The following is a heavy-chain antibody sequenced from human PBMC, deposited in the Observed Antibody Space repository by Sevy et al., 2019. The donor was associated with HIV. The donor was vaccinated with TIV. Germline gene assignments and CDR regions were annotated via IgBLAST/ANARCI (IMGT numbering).Heavy chain of an antibody. Sequence: ASVKVSCRASGYTFTDYYIHWLRQAPGRGLEWMGRINPSNGGTDYVQKFQDRVTMTTDTSISTSYMELSRLTSDDTAVYYCTRHRGTTGIFFRHWGQGTLVTVSS. CDR3: TRHRGTTGIFFRH. V-gene: IGHV1-2*06. CDR2: INPSNGGT. CDR1: GYTFTDYY. J-gene: IGHJ4*02. D-gene: IGHD1-1*01.